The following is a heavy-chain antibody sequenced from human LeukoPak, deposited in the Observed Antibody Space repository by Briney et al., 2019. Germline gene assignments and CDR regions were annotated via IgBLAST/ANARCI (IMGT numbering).Heavy chain of an antibody. CDR1: GFTFSDYY. CDR3: ARDLGAHCSTTTCPGWFDP. CDR2: TSSGSSYT. D-gene: IGHD2-2*01. Sequence: GGSLRLSCAASGFTFSDYYMSWIRQAPGKGLEWVSYTSSGSSYTNYADSVKGRFTISRDNAKNSLYLQMNSLRAEDTAVYYCARDLGAHCSTTTCPGWFDPWGQGTLVTVSS. J-gene: IGHJ5*02. V-gene: IGHV3-11*05.